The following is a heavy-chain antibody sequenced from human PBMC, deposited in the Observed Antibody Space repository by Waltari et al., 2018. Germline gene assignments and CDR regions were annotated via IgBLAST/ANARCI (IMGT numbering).Heavy chain of an antibody. J-gene: IGHJ6*03. CDR2: ISYSGST. Sequence: QLQLQESGPGLVKPSETLSLTCTVSGGPISPTTYYWGWIRQPPGKGLEWIGSISYSGSTSYNPSLNSRVTMSVDTSKNQFSLKLNSVTAADTAVYYCARQATDTYYYYYMDVWGKGTTVTVSS. CDR3: ARQATDTYYYYYMDV. D-gene: IGHD2-21*02. CDR1: GGPISPTTYY. V-gene: IGHV4-39*01.